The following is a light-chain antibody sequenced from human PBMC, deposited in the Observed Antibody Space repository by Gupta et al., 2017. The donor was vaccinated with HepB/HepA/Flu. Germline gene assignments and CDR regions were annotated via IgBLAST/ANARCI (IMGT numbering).Light chain of an antibody. CDR2: RNN. CDR3: AAWDDSLSGRV. Sequence: QSVLTQPPSASGTPGQRVTISCSGSSSNIGSNYVYWYQQLPGTAPSLLIYRNNQRPSGVPARFSGSKSGTSASLAISGLRSEDEADYYCAAWDDSLSGRVFGGGTKLTVL. J-gene: IGLJ3*02. CDR1: SSNIGSNY. V-gene: IGLV1-47*01.